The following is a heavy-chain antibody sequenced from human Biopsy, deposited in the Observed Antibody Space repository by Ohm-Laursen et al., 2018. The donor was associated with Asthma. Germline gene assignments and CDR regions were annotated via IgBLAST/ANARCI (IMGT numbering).Heavy chain of an antibody. V-gene: IGHV3-9*01. CDR2: VSWNSGRI. D-gene: IGHD6-13*01. J-gene: IGHJ4*02. CDR1: GFTFADYA. Sequence: SLSLSRAASGFTFADYAMHWVRHAPGKGLEWVSGVSWNSGRIDNADSVKGRFTISRDNAKNSLYLQMNSLRGADTPLYYCVKDIRLQLWGFDSWGQGTLVTVSS. CDR3: VKDIRLQLWGFDS.